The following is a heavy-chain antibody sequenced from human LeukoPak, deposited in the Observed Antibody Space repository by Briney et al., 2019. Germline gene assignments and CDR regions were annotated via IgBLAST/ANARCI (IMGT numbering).Heavy chain of an antibody. Sequence: PGGSLRLSCAGSGFTFSVYSMHWVRQAPGRGLEYVSAINPNGDSTYYANSVKGRFTISRDNSKNTLYLQMGSLRAEDMAMYYCARAPDQQEFDYWGQGTLVTVSS. J-gene: IGHJ4*02. CDR2: INPNGDST. CDR3: ARAPDQQEFDY. V-gene: IGHV3-64*01. CDR1: GFTFSVYS. D-gene: IGHD1/OR15-1a*01.